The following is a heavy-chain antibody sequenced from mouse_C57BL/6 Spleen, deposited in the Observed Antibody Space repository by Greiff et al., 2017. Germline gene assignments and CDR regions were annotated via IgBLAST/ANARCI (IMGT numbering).Heavy chain of an antibody. V-gene: IGHV2-2*01. D-gene: IGHD2-4*01. Sequence: VKLVESGPGLVQPSQSLSITCTVSGFSLTSYGVHWVRQSPGKGLEWLGVIWSGGSTDYNAAFISRLSISKDNSKSQVFFKMNSLQADDTAIYYCAREGLRRYFDVWGTGTTVTVSS. CDR2: IWSGGST. J-gene: IGHJ1*03. CDR1: GFSLTSYG. CDR3: AREGLRRYFDV.